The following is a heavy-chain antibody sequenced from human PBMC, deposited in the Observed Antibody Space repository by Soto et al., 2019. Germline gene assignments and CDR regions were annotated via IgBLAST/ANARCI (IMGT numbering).Heavy chain of an antibody. V-gene: IGHV4-39*01. J-gene: IGHJ4*02. CDR3: ARLWYSYGDYYFDY. CDR1: GGSISSSSYY. D-gene: IGHD5-18*01. CDR2: IYYSGST. Sequence: SETLSLTCTVSGGSISSSSYYWGWIRQPPGKELEWIGSIYYSGSTYYNPSLKSRVTISVDTSKNQFSLKLSSVTAADTAVYYCARLWYSYGDYYFDYWGQGTLVTVSS.